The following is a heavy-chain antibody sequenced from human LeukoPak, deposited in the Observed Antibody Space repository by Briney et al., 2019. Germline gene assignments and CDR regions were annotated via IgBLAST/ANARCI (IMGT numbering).Heavy chain of an antibody. CDR2: IYYSGST. J-gene: IGHJ4*02. V-gene: IGHV4-31*03. CDR1: GGSINSGGYY. Sequence: SQTLSFTCTVAGGSINSGGYYWRWIRQHPGKGLEWIGYIYYSGSTYYNPSLKSRVTISVDTSKNQFSLKLSSVTAADTAAYYCARDRLYSGTPYFDSWGQGTLVTVSS. D-gene: IGHD6-13*01. CDR3: ARDRLYSGTPYFDS.